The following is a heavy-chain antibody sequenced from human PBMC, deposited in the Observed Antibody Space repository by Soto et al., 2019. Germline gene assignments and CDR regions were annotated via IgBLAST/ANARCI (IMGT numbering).Heavy chain of an antibody. J-gene: IGHJ4*02. D-gene: IGHD2-15*01. Sequence: EVQLLESGGGLVQPGGSLRLSCAASGFTFSSYAMSWVRQAPGKGLEWVSAISGSGGSTYYADSVKGRFTISRDNSKNTLYLQMNSLRAEDTAVYYSAKDEDIVVVVPDYWGQGTLVTVSS. CDR2: ISGSGGST. V-gene: IGHV3-23*01. CDR1: GFTFSSYA. CDR3: AKDEDIVVVVPDY.